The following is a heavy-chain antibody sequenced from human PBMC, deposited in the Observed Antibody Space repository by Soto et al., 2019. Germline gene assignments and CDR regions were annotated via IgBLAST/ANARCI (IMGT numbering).Heavy chain of an antibody. D-gene: IGHD3-16*01. CDR1: GYEFIYHH. V-gene: IGHV1-2*02. CDR3: ARAPLIIGHITHPGEASPGVLED. Sequence: XSVKVSCNGSGYEFIYHHKHLVRQAPRQGLEWVGWINPQNGVTFLSQKFKYRVIMTRDTSINTVFMELSNLRYDETALYYCARAPLIIGHITHPGEASPGVLEDWGQGAPVTVSS. J-gene: IGHJ4*02. CDR2: INPQNGVT.